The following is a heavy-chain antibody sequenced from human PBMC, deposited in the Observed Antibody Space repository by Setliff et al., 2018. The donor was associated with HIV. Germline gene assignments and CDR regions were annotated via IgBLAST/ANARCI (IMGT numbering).Heavy chain of an antibody. V-gene: IGHV4-39*07. D-gene: IGHD3-22*01. CDR1: GVSISSSSYY. Sequence: SETLSLTCTVSGVSISSSSYYWGGNRQPPGKGLEWIGSIYYSGSTFYNPSLKSRVSISLDMSKNLFSLNLTSVTAADTAVYYCAVRRYYDSTGYYDYWGQGTLVTVSS. CDR2: IYYSGST. CDR3: AVRRYYDSTGYYDY. J-gene: IGHJ4*02.